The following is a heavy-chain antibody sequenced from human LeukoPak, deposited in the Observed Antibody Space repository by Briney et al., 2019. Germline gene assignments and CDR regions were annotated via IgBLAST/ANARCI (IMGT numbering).Heavy chain of an antibody. J-gene: IGHJ4*02. V-gene: IGHV3-7*04. Sequence: GGALRLSCAASGFTFGSYWMTWVRQAPGKALEWVANIKQDGSERYYVDSMKGRITISRDNAKKSLYLEVNSLSAEDTAVYYCVRDGGYSGYEYWGQGTLVTVSS. D-gene: IGHD5-12*01. CDR3: VRDGGYSGYEY. CDR2: IKQDGSER. CDR1: GFTFGSYW.